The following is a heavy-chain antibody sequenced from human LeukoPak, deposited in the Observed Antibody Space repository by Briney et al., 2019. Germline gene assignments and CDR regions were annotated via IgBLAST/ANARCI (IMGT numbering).Heavy chain of an antibody. D-gene: IGHD5-12*01. V-gene: IGHV4-59*01. Sequence: SETLSLTCTVSGGSISSYYWSWIRQPPGKGLEWIGYIYYSGSTNYNPSLKSRVTISVDTSKNQFSLQLSSVTAADTAVYYCAGDSGLRPFDYWGQGTLVTVSS. CDR2: IYYSGST. CDR3: AGDSGLRPFDY. J-gene: IGHJ4*02. CDR1: GGSISSYY.